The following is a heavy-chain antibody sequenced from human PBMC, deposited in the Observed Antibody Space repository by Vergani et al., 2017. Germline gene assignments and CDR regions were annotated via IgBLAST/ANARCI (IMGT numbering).Heavy chain of an antibody. V-gene: IGHV1-69*01. CDR1: GGTFSSYA. CDR2: IIPIFGTA. CDR3: ARGFEGSTSCYGGCYFDY. D-gene: IGHD2-2*01. Sequence: QVQLVQSGAEVKKPGSSVKVSCKASGGTFSSYAISWVRQAPGQGLEWMGGIIPIFGTANYAQKFQGRVTITADESTSTAYMELSSLRSEDTAVYYCARGFEGSTSCYGGCYFDYWGQGTLVTVSS. J-gene: IGHJ4*02.